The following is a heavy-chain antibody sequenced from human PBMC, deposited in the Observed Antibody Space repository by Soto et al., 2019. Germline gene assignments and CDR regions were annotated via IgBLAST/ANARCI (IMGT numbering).Heavy chain of an antibody. Sequence: LRLSCVASGFNLSHPWMAWVRQAPGKGLEWVGFIRSKAYGGTTEYAASVKGRFTISRDDSKSIAYLQMNSLKTEDTAVYYCTRGELLQPIDYWGQGTLVTVSS. D-gene: IGHD1-26*01. CDR3: TRGELLQPIDY. CDR1: GFNLSHPW. V-gene: IGHV3-49*04. J-gene: IGHJ4*02. CDR2: IRSKAYGGTT.